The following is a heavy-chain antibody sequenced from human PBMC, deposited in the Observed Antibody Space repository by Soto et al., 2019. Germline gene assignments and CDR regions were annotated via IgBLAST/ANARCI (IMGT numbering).Heavy chain of an antibody. J-gene: IGHJ4*02. CDR1: GYSISLGYY. CDR3: ARGKLAGSGGFDD. CDR2: IYHSGNT. V-gene: IGHV4-38-2*01. D-gene: IGHD6-25*01. Sequence: SQTLPVTCAVSGYSISLGYYWGWIRQPPGKGLEWMVSIYHSGNTYYNPYLKSGVSISLDTSKNHFSLELTSVTAADTAVYYCARGKLAGSGGFDDWALGTLVTVSS.